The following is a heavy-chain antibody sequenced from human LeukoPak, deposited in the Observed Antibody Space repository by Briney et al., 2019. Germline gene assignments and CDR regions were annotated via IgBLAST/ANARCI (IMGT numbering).Heavy chain of an antibody. D-gene: IGHD3/OR15-3a*01. CDR3: ARDSRFLDWEWYFDY. V-gene: IGHV3-30*03. Sequence: PGMSLRLSCEASGFTFSDYGMHWVRQAPGKGLEWVAVISYGGNTRYYGDSVKGRFTISRDNSKNTLDLQMNSLRAEDTAVYYCARDSRFLDWEWYFDYWGQETLVTVSS. J-gene: IGHJ4*02. CDR1: GFTFSDYG. CDR2: ISYGGNTR.